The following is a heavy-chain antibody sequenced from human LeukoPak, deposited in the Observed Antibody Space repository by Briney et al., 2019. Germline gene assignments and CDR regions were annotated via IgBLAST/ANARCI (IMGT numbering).Heavy chain of an antibody. Sequence: GGSLRLSCAASGFTFSRHAMHWVRQAPGKGLEWVAVIWYDGGHEFYTDSVKGRFTISRDNSKNSLYLQMNNLRAEDTAVYYCVREMKSDCDGGNCLSVWFDTWGQGTLVTVSS. J-gene: IGHJ5*02. V-gene: IGHV3-33*01. CDR1: GFTFSRHA. D-gene: IGHD2-15*01. CDR2: IWYDGGHE. CDR3: VREMKSDCDGGNCLSVWFDT.